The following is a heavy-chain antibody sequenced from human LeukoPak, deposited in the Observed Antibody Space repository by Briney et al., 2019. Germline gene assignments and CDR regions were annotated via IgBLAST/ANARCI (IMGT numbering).Heavy chain of an antibody. CDR2: IIPILGIA. Sequence: SGKVSCKASGGTFSSYAISWVRQAPGQGLEWMGRIIPILGIANYAQKFQGRVTITADKSTSTAYMELSSLRSEDTAVYYCARVIVGATGYYFDYWGQGTLVTVSS. J-gene: IGHJ4*02. D-gene: IGHD1-26*01. CDR1: GGTFSSYA. CDR3: ARVIVGATGYYFDY. V-gene: IGHV1-69*04.